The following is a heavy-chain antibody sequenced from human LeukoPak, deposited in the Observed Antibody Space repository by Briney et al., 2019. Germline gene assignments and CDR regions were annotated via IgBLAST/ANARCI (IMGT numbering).Heavy chain of an antibody. CDR1: GGSFSGYY. V-gene: IGHV4-34*01. CDR3: ARRPQTYYDILTGYYRGRWFDP. CDR2: INHSGST. Sequence: SETLSLTCAVYGGSFSGYYWSWIRQPPGKGLEWIGEINHSGSTNYNPSLKSRVTISVDTSKNQFSLKLSSVTAADTAVYYCARRPQTYYDILTGYYRGRWFDPWGQGTLVTVSS. J-gene: IGHJ5*02. D-gene: IGHD3-9*01.